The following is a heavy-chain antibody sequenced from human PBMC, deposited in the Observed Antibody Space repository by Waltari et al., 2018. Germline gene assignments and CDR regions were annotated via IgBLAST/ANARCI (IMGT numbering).Heavy chain of an antibody. D-gene: IGHD3-22*01. Sequence: EVQLVESGGGLVQPGGSLRLSCAASGFTLSNYWMSWVRQAPGKGPEWVANIMTDGREEYYVDSVRGQFTISRDNAKNSLYLQMNSLRPEDTAVYYCVRDQWFAFDIWGQGTMVTVSS. CDR2: IMTDGREE. CDR1: GFTLSNYW. V-gene: IGHV3-7*01. CDR3: VRDQWFAFDI. J-gene: IGHJ3*02.